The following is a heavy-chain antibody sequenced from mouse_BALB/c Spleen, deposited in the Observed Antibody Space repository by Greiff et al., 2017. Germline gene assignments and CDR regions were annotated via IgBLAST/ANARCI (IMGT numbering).Heavy chain of an antibody. CDR3: AKTARATYYFDY. CDR2: ISSGSSTI. CDR1: GFTFSSFG. D-gene: IGHD3-2*01. J-gene: IGHJ2*01. V-gene: IGHV5-17*02. Sequence: DVKLVESGGGLVQPGGSRKLSCAASGFTFSSFGMHWVRQAPEKGLEWVAYISSGSSTIYYADTVKGRFTISRDNPKNTLFLQMTSLRSEDTAMYYCAKTARATYYFDYWGQGTTLTVSS.